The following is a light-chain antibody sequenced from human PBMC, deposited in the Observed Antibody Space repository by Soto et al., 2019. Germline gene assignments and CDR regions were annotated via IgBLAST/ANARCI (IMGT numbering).Light chain of an antibody. CDR3: QQSFSKFPYT. Sequence: DIQMTQSPSFLSASVGDRVTITCRASQTITSYLNWYQQKPGKAPKLLIYAASSLQSGVPSRFSGSGSGTDFTLTISSLQPEDFATYYCQQSFSKFPYTFGQGTKLEIK. J-gene: IGKJ2*01. CDR2: AAS. V-gene: IGKV1-39*01. CDR1: QTITSY.